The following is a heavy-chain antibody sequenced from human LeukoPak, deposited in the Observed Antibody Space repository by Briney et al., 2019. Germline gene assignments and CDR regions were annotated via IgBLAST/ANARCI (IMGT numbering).Heavy chain of an antibody. CDR3: ASLDVGAYFDY. Sequence: SETLSLTCTVSGGSISSYYWSWIRQPPGKGLEWIGYIYYSGSTNYNPSLKSRVTISVDTSKNQFSLKLSSVTAADTAVYYCASLDVGAYFDYWGQGTLVTVSS. CDR2: IYYSGST. V-gene: IGHV4-59*01. D-gene: IGHD1-26*01. J-gene: IGHJ4*02. CDR1: GGSISSYY.